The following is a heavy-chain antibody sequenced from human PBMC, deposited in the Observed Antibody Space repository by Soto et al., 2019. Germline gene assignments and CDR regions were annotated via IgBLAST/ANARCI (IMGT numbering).Heavy chain of an antibody. J-gene: IGHJ4*02. Sequence: SETLSLTCSVSDDSINSDKYYWGWIRQPPGKGLEWIGSIYYRGNAYYNPSLQTRVTISLDKSKSQFSLKLSSVTAADTAVYYCARRLRGYSYGYYVYWGQGTLVTVSS. CDR1: DDSINSDKYY. CDR2: IYYRGNA. CDR3: ARRLRGYSYGYYVY. D-gene: IGHD5-18*01. V-gene: IGHV4-39*01.